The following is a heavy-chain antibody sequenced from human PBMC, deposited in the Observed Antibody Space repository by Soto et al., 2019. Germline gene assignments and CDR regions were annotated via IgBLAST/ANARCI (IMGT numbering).Heavy chain of an antibody. J-gene: IGHJ4*02. V-gene: IGHV3-30-3*01. CDR1: GLTFSRYT. CDR2: ISYEGNNK. Sequence: QVQLVESGGGVVQPGRSLRLSCAASGLTFSRYTMHWVRQAPGKGLEWVAVISYEGNNKYYADSVKGRFTISRDNSKNTLSLQMNGLRPEDTAVYYCARFRSERPFDYWGQGTLVTVSS. CDR3: ARFRSERPFDY.